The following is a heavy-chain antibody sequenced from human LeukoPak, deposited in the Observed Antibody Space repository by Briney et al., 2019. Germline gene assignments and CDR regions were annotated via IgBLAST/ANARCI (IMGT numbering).Heavy chain of an antibody. D-gene: IGHD3-10*01. CDR3: AAGMVRGRGLFDY. Sequence: SETLSLTCTVSGGSISSYFWHWIRQPPGKGLEWMGYIYDSGTTAYNPSLKRRVTMSVDTSKNQFSLNLSSVTAADTAVYYCAAGMVRGRGLFDYWGQGTLVTVSS. CDR2: IYDSGTT. V-gene: IGHV4-59*01. J-gene: IGHJ4*02. CDR1: GGSISSYF.